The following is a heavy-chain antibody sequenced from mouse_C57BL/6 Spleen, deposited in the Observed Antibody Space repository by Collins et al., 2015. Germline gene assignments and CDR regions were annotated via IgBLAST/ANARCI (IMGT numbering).Heavy chain of an antibody. CDR1: GFSLSTSGIS. V-gene: IGHV8-8*01. Sequence: QVTLKESGPGILQPSQTLSLTCSFSGFSLSTSGISVGWIRQPSGKGLEWLAHIWWDDDKRYNPALKSRLTISKDTSSNQVFLKIASVDTADTATYYCARMGYGNHFDYWGQGTTLTVSS. CDR3: ARMGYGNHFDY. CDR2: IWWDDDK. D-gene: IGHD2-1*01. J-gene: IGHJ2*01.